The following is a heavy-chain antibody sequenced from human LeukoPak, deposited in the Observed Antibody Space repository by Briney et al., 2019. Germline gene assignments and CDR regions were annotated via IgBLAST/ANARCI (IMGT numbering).Heavy chain of an antibody. D-gene: IGHD4-17*01. CDR2: INSDGSST. Sequence: GGSLRLSCAASGFTFSRYWMHWIRQAPGKGLVWVSHINSDGSSTTYADPVKCRFTSPRDNAKNTLYLQMHSLGADDTAVDYCARGRGTTYMFDCWGQGTLVTVSS. CDR1: GFTFSRYW. V-gene: IGHV3-74*01. J-gene: IGHJ4*02. CDR3: ARGRGTTYMFDC.